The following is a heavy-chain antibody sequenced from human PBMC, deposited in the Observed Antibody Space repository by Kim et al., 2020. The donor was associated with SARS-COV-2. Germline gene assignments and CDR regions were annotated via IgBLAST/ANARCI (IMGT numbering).Heavy chain of an antibody. CDR1: EFIFSNVW. D-gene: IGHD3-16*01. CDR3: TGFGEGY. Sequence: GGSLRLSCAASEFIFSNVWMSWVRQAPGKGLEWVGRIKSKSHGGTIDYAAPVRGRFTISRDDSKNTLSLQMNSPKIEDTAVYYCTGFGEGYRGQGTLGTV. CDR2: IKSKSHGGTI. V-gene: IGHV3-15*01. J-gene: IGHJ4*02.